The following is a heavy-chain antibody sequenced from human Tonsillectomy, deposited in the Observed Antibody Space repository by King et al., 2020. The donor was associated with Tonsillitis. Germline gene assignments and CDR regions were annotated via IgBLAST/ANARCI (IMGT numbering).Heavy chain of an antibody. CDR1: GFSLSTNRMS. CDR3: ARTRGYTYVNDY. V-gene: IGHV2-70*15. Sequence: LTLKESGPALVKPPQTLTLTCTVSGFSLSTNRMSVSWIRQPPGKALEWLARIDWDDAKYYNTSLKTRLSISKDTSENLVVLRMTDMDPVDTATYYCARTRGYTYVNDYWGQGTLVTVSS. CDR2: IDWDDAK. D-gene: IGHD5-18*01. J-gene: IGHJ4*02.